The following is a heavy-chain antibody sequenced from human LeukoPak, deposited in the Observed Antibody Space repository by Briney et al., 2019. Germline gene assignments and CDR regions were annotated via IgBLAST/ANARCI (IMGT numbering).Heavy chain of an antibody. D-gene: IGHD3-10*01. CDR3: ARDEDPYGSGSYSDY. CDR1: GGSISSYY. J-gene: IGHJ4*02. CDR2: IYYSGST. Sequence: LSLTCTVSGGSISSYYWSWIRQPPGNGLEWLGCIYYSGSTNYNPSLKRRVTISVDTSKNQFSLKLSSVTAADTAVYYCARDEDPYGSGSYSDYWGQGTLVTV. V-gene: IGHV4-59*01.